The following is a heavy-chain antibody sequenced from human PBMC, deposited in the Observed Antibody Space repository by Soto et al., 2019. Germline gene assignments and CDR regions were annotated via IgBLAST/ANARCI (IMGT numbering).Heavy chain of an antibody. CDR2: ISGDGISP. V-gene: IGHV3-23*01. J-gene: IGHJ4*02. D-gene: IGHD2-2*01. CDR3: AKAGATSYASFDY. CDR1: GFTFSSYA. Sequence: PGGSLRLSCAASGFTFSSYAMGWVRQAPGKGLEWVSAISGDGISPYYADSVKGRFTIARDNFKNKVYLQMNSLRAEDTAVYFCAKAGATSYASFDYWGQGALVTVSS.